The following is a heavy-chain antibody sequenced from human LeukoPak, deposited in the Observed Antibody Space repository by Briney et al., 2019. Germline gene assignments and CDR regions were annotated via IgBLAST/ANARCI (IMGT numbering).Heavy chain of an antibody. CDR3: ARVENPPLYYYDSSGYRGGFDP. J-gene: IGHJ5*02. D-gene: IGHD3-22*01. Sequence: SQTLSLTCAISGDSVSSNSAAWNWIRQSPSRGLEWLGRTYYRSKWYNDYAVSVKSRITINPDTSKNQFSLQLNSVTPEDTAVYYCARVENPPLYYYDSSGYRGGFDPWGQGTLVTVSS. CDR1: GDSVSSNSAA. V-gene: IGHV6-1*01. CDR2: TYYRSKWYN.